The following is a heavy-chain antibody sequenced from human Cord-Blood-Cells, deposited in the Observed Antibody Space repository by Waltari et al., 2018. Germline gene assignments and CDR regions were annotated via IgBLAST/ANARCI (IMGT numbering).Heavy chain of an antibody. D-gene: IGHD1-26*01. Sequence: EVQLVESGGGLVQPGGSLRLSCAAVGFTCRTHDTHWGRHATGKGREWVSAIGTAGDTYYPGSVKGRFTISRENAKNSLYLQMNSLRAGDTAVYYCARYTELRRAFDIWGQGTMVTVSS. CDR2: IGTAGDT. CDR1: GFTCRTHD. J-gene: IGHJ3*02. CDR3: ARYTELRRAFDI. V-gene: IGHV3-13*01.